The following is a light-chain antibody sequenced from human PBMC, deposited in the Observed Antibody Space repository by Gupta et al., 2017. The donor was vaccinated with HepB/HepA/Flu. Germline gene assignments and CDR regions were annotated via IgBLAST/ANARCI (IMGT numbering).Light chain of an antibody. V-gene: IGKV1-5*03. CDR1: QSISSW. CDR2: KAS. CDR3: QQYNSYRVT. J-gene: IGKJ1*01. Sequence: DIQMTQSPSTLPASVGDRVTITCRASQSISSWLAWYQQKPGKAPKLLIYKASSLESGVPSRFSGSGSGTEFTLTISSLQPDDFATYYCQQYNSYRVTFGQGTKVEIK.